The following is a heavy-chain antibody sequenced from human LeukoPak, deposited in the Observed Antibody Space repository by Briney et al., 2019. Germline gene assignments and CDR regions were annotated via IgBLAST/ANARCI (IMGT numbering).Heavy chain of an antibody. CDR1: GFSFSTSP. Sequence: PGGSLRLSCAASGFSFSTSPMSWVRQPPGKGLEWVSAMNNGPGATFYRDSVRGRFTISRDDSKSTLYSQMNSLRAEDTAVYYCARDVPNDGCGMDVWGQGTTVTVSS. CDR2: MNNGPGAT. V-gene: IGHV3-23*01. D-gene: IGHD5-24*01. J-gene: IGHJ6*02. CDR3: ARDVPNDGCGMDV.